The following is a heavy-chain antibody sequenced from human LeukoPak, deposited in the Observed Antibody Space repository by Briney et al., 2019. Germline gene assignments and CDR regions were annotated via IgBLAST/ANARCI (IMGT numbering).Heavy chain of an antibody. D-gene: IGHD5-24*01. CDR2: VYYIGST. CDR1: GDSISRSSDY. CDR3: AREDAEQMDNSFDI. Sequence: SETLSLTCTVSGDSISRSSDYWGWIRQPPGKGPEWIGSVYYIGSTFYNPSLKSRLTISIDTSKNQFSLKLRSVTAADTAVYYCAREDAEQMDNSFDIWGQGTMVTVSS. J-gene: IGHJ3*02. V-gene: IGHV4-39*07.